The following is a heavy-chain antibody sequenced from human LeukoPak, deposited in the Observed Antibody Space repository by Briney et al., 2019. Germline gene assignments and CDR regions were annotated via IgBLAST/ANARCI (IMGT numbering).Heavy chain of an antibody. D-gene: IGHD2-8*01. J-gene: IGHJ6*03. CDR1: VGFNDSTKYY. Sequence: SETLSLTCTFSVGFNDSTKYYWGWIRQTPGRGLEWIGSIYYSGLTYYRPSLRSRVTMSVDTAKRQFSLRLTSVIAADTGIYYAPTTQQCGSVYAAYYYSYYLDVWGRGTTVTVSS. V-gene: IGHV4-39*03. CDR3: PTTQQCGSVYAAYYYSYYLDV. CDR2: IYYSGLT.